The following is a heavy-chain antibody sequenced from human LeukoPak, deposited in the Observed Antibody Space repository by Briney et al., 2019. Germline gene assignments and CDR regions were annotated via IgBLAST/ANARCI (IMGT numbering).Heavy chain of an antibody. Sequence: PSETLSLTCTVSGGSISSGDYYWSWIRQPPGKGLEWIGYIYYSGSTYYNPSLKSRVTISVDTSKNQFSLKLSSVTAADTAVYYCARRYCSGGSCLLNALNWFDPWGQGTLVTVSS. CDR1: GGSISSGDYY. D-gene: IGHD2-15*01. CDR2: IYYSGST. J-gene: IGHJ5*02. V-gene: IGHV4-30-4*01. CDR3: ARRYCSGGSCLLNALNWFDP.